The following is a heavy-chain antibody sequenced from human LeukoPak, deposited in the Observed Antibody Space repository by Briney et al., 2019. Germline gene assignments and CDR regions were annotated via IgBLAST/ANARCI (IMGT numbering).Heavy chain of an antibody. Sequence: GGSLRLSCAASGFTFSSYSMNWVRQAPGKGLEWIAYINHDGEAVYYPQFVRGRFIISRDNAKNTLFLQMNDLRDEDTAVYYCARDYDWALDFWGQGTRVTVSS. V-gene: IGHV3-48*02. D-gene: IGHD3-9*01. CDR3: ARDYDWALDF. J-gene: IGHJ4*02. CDR1: GFTFSSYS. CDR2: INHDGEAV.